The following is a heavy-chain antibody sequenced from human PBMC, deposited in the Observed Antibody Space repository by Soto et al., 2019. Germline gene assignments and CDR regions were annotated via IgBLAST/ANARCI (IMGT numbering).Heavy chain of an antibody. Sequence: SETLSLTCTVSGGSISSYYWSWIRQPPGKGLEWIGYIYYSGSTNYNPSLKSRVTISVDTSKNQFSLKLSSVTAADTAVYYCARGGIVVKGNWFDPWGQGTLVTVSS. CDR2: IYYSGST. V-gene: IGHV4-59*01. CDR1: GGSISSYY. D-gene: IGHD3-22*01. CDR3: ARGGIVVKGNWFDP. J-gene: IGHJ5*02.